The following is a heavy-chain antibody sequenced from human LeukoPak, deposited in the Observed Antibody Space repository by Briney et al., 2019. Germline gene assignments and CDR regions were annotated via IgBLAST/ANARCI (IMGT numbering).Heavy chain of an antibody. V-gene: IGHV4-30-2*01. CDR1: GGSISSGGYC. J-gene: IGHJ4*02. CDR3: ARDSRRWGASTGYFDY. D-gene: IGHD3-16*01. CDR2: IYHSGST. Sequence: SQTLSLTCAVAGGSISSGGYCWSWIRQPPGKGLEWIGYIYHSGSTYYNPSLKSRVTISVDRSKNQFSLKLSSVTAADTAVYYCARDSRRWGASTGYFDYWGQGTLVTVSS.